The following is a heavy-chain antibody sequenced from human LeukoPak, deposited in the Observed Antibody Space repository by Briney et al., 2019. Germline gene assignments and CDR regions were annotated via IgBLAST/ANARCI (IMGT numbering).Heavy chain of an antibody. CDR3: VKSGYSSSWYGYDAFDI. Sequence: GGSLRLSCSASGFTFSSYAMHWVRQAPGKGLEYVSAISSNGGSTYYADSVKGRFTISRDNSKNTLYPQMSSLRAEDTAVYYCVKSGYSSSWYGYDAFDIWGQGTMVTVSS. D-gene: IGHD6-13*01. CDR1: GFTFSSYA. CDR2: ISSNGGST. J-gene: IGHJ3*02. V-gene: IGHV3-64D*06.